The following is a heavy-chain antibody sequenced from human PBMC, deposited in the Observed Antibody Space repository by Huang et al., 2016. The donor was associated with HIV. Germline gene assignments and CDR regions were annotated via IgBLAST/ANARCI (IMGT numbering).Heavy chain of an antibody. CDR1: GFSVDSSGVG. CDR3: ARGAYGSDGYYFGMRFDY. CDR2: IYWDDDS. V-gene: IGHV2-5*02. D-gene: IGHD2-21*01. Sequence: QITLKESGPTLVKPTQTLTLTCSFSGFSVDSSGVGVGWIRQPPGKALEWLAFIYWDDDSRYSPSLKSRLSITKHSSKNQVALTMTNMDPVDTATYYCARGAYGSDGYYFGMRFDYWGQGTLVTVSS. J-gene: IGHJ4*02.